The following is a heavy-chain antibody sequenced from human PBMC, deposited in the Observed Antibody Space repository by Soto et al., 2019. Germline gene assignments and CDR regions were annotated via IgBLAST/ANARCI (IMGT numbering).Heavy chain of an antibody. V-gene: IGHV5-51*01. CDR1: GFSFTSYW. CDR3: ARRTPYSSTWLPLDY. J-gene: IGHJ4*02. D-gene: IGHD6-13*01. Sequence: GESLKISCKTSGFSFTSYWIAWVRQMPGKGLEWMGVIYPGDSDTRYSPSFQGQVTISADRSITTAYLQWSSLKASDTAMYYCARRTPYSSTWLPLDYWGQGTLVTVSS. CDR2: IYPGDSDT.